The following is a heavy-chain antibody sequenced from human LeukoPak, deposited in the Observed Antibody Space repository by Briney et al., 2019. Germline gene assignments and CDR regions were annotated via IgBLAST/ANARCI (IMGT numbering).Heavy chain of an antibody. D-gene: IGHD3-9*01. J-gene: IGHJ4*02. V-gene: IGHV1-69*13. CDR1: GGTFSSYA. CDR3: AKRYFDWLYSGGYYFDY. CDR2: IIPIFGTA. Sequence: GASVKVSCKASGGTFSSYAISWVRQAPGQGLEWMGGIIPIFGTANYAQKFQGRVTITADESTSTAYMELSSLRSEDTAVYYCAKRYFDWLYSGGYYFDYWGQGTLVTVSS.